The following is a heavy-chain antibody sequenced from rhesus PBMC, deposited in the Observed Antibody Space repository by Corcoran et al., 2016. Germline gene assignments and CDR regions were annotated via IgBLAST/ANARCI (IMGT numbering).Heavy chain of an antibody. CDR3: ARGSSNWNDVDTFDF. D-gene: IGHD1-7*02. CDR2: IYGSGSST. J-gene: IGHJ3*01. CDR1: GGSISSSY. Sequence: QLQLQESGPGLVKPSETLSVTCAVSGGSISSSYWSWIRQAPGKGLEWIGYIYGSGSSTNYNPSLKSRVTLSVDTSKKQFSLKLSSVAAADTAVYYCARGSSNWNDVDTFDFWGQGLRVTVSS. V-gene: IGHV4-169*01.